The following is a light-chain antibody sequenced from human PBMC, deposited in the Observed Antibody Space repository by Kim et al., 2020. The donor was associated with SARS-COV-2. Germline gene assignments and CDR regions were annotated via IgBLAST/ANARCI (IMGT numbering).Light chain of an antibody. Sequence: DIQMTQSPSSLSASVGDRVTITCRASQSISSDLNWYQQKPGKAPKLLIYAASTLQSGVASRFSGSGSGTDFTLTISSLQPEDFATYYCQQSYIIPLTFGEGTKVEIK. V-gene: IGKV1-39*01. CDR2: AAS. CDR3: QQSYIIPLT. CDR1: QSISSD. J-gene: IGKJ4*01.